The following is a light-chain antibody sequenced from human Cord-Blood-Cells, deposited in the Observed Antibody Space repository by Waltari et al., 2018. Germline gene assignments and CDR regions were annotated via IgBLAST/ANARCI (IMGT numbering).Light chain of an antibody. CDR1: QSVSSSY. J-gene: IGKJ3*01. CDR3: QQYGSSSIFT. CDR2: GAS. V-gene: IGKV3-20*01. Sequence: EIVLTQSPGTLSLSPGERATPSCRASQSVSSSYLAWYQQKPGQAPRLLIYGASSRATGIPDRFSGSGSGTDFTLTISRLEPEDFAVYYCQQYGSSSIFTFGPGTKVDIK.